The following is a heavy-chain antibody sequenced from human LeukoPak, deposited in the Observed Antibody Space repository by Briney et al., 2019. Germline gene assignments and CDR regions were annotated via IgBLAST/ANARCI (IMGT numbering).Heavy chain of an antibody. CDR3: AKIKNYYDSSGYPIADAFDI. V-gene: IGHV3-53*01. D-gene: IGHD3-22*01. CDR2: IYAGGST. CDR1: GFTVSSNY. J-gene: IGHJ3*02. Sequence: GGSLRLPCAASGFTVSSNYMSWVRQAPGKGLEWVSLIYAGGSTYYADAVKGRFTISRDNSKNTLYLQMNSLRAEDTAVYYCAKIKNYYDSSGYPIADAFDIWGQGTMVTVSS.